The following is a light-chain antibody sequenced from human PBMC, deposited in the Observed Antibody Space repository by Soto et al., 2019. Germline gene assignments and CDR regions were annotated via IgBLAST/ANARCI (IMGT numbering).Light chain of an antibody. J-gene: IGLJ2*01. Sequence: QSVLTQPASVSGSPGQSITISCTGTSSDIGAYNFVSWYQQHPGKAPKLMLYDVNIRPSGVSNRFSGSKSGNTASLTISGLQAEDEADYYCTSLTTRTTLIFGGGTKVTVL. V-gene: IGLV2-14*03. CDR2: DVN. CDR3: TSLTTRTTLI. CDR1: SSDIGAYNF.